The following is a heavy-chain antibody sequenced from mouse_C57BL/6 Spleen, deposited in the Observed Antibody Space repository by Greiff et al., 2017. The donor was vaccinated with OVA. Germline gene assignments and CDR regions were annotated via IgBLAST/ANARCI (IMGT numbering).Heavy chain of an antibody. CDR2: ISSGSSTI. CDR3: SRWLRGYFGV. CDR1: GFAFSDYG. D-gene: IGHD2-2*01. V-gene: IGHV5-17*01. J-gene: IGHJ1*03. Sequence: EVHLVESGGGLVKPGGSLKLSCAASGFAFSDYGMHWVRQAPEKGLEWVAHISSGSSTIYYADTVKGRFTISRDNAKNTLFLQMTRLGSVDTAIYYFSRWLRGYFGVWGTGTTVTVSS.